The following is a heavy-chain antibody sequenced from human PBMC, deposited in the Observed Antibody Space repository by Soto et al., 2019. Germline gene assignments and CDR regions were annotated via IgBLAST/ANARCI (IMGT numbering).Heavy chain of an antibody. CDR2: IWSDGSNQ. D-gene: IGHD5-12*01. CDR3: AREAAVATSTFCYFYGLDV. J-gene: IGHJ6*02. Sequence: QVQLVESGGGVVQSGRSLRLSCEGSGFTFSCCGMHWVRQAPGKGLEWVAVIWSDGSNQYYADSVKGRFSISRDNSNNTLSRQIDSLRADDTAVYYCAREAAVATSTFCYFYGLDVWGQGTTVTVSS. V-gene: IGHV3-33*01. CDR1: GFTFSCCG.